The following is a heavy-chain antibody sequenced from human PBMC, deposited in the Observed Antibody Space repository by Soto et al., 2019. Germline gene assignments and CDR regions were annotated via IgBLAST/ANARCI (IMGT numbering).Heavy chain of an antibody. CDR1: GFTFAHYA. V-gene: IGHV3-23*05. D-gene: IGHD6-19*01. CDR2: IDGPTTNT. J-gene: IGHJ4*02. Sequence: GGSLRLSCAASGFTFAHYAMMWARQAPGRGLEWVSTIDGPTTNTHYIDSVKGRFFISRDNAINTVYLQMNGLRAEDTAVYYCVTWLSAHFDYWGRGTLVTVSS. CDR3: VTWLSAHFDY.